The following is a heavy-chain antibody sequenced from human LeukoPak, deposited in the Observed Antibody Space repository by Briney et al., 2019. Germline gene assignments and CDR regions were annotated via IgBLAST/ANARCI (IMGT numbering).Heavy chain of an antibody. CDR3: VRSTGGHCSGGSCYYDY. J-gene: IGHJ4*02. CDR2: MNPDSGNT. Sequence: GASVKVSCKASGYTFTSYDINWVRQATGQGLEWMGWMNPDSGNTGYPQKFQGRVTMTRDTSINTAYMELSSLRSEDTAVYYCVRSTGGHCSGGSCYYDYWGQGTLVTVYS. D-gene: IGHD2-15*01. V-gene: IGHV1-8*01. CDR1: GYTFTSYD.